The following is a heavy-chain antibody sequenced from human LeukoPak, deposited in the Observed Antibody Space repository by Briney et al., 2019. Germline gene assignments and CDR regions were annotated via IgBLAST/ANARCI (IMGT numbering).Heavy chain of an antibody. D-gene: IGHD3-3*01. CDR1: GGSISSGGYS. CDR3: ARAFSVGRFLEWFLDY. J-gene: IGHJ4*02. CDR2: IYHSGST. V-gene: IGHV4-30-2*01. Sequence: PSQTLSLTCAVSGGSISSGGYSWSWIRQPPGKGLEWIGYIYHSGSTNYNPSLKSRVTISVDKSKNQFSLKLSSVTAADTAVYYCARAFSVGRFLEWFLDYWGQGTLVTVSS.